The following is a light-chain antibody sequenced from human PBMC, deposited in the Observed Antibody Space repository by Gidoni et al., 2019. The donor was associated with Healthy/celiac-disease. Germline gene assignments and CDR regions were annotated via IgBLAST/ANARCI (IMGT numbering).Light chain of an antibody. J-gene: IGLJ2*01. CDR3: SSYAGSNNLV. CDR1: SSDVGGYNY. V-gene: IGLV2-8*01. Sequence: QSALTQPPPPPGPPGQSVTIPCTGTSSDVGGYNYVSWYQQHPGKAPKLMIYEVSKRPSGVPDRFSGSKSGNMASLTVSGLQAEDEADYYCSSYAGSNNLVFGGGTKLTVL. CDR2: EVS.